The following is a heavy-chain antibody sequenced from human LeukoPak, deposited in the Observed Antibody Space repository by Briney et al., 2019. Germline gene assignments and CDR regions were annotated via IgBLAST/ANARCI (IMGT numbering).Heavy chain of an antibody. CDR2: IDSSSRTI. D-gene: IGHD3-16*01. CDR3: ARRVPNQVITDYFDY. J-gene: IGHJ4*02. V-gene: IGHV3-48*04. CDR1: GFTLSSYS. Sequence: GGSLRLSCAASGFTLSSYSMNWVRQAPGKGLEWISFIDSSSRTIFYAESVKGRFTISRDNAKNSLFLQMNSLRAEDTAVYYCARRVPNQVITDYFDYWGQGTLVTVSS.